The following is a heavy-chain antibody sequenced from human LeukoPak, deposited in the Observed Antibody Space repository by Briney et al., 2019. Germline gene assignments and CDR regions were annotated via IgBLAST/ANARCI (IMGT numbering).Heavy chain of an antibody. CDR1: GFTFSSYW. J-gene: IGHJ4*02. V-gene: IGHV3-74*01. Sequence: GGSLRLSCAASGFTFSSYWMHWVRQAPGKGLVWVSRINSDGSSTSYADSVKGRFTISRDNAKNTLYLQMNSLRAEDTAVYYCARLVCSTSWHFDYWGQGTLVTVSS. D-gene: IGHD2-2*01. CDR3: ARLVCSTSWHFDY. CDR2: INSDGSST.